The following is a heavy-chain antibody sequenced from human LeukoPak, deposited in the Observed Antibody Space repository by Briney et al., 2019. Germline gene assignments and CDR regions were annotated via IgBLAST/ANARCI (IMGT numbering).Heavy chain of an antibody. CDR2: ISPDRRNI. D-gene: IGHD1-7*01. CDR1: GFTLSDYW. CDR3: VREGGGTTPYDC. J-gene: IGHJ4*02. V-gene: IGHV3-74*01. Sequence: GGSLRLSCAASGFTLSDYWMNWVRQAPGKGPVWVSHISPDRRNITYADSVKGRFTISRDSAKNTLYLQMNSLRVGDTAVYYCVREGGGTTPYDCWGQGTLVTVSS.